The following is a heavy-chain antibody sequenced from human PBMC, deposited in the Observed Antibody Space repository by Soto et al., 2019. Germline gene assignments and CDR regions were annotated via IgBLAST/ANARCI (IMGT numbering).Heavy chain of an antibody. CDR2: IYYSGST. V-gene: IGHV4-34*01. D-gene: IGHD3-3*01. Sequence: PSETLSLTCAVYGGSFSGYYWIWIRQPPGKGLEWIGEIYYSGSTNYNPSLKSRVTISVDTSKNQFSLKPSSVTAADTAVYYCGGGGTTFGVVFGFDYWGQGTLVTVSS. CDR1: GGSFSGYY. CDR3: GGGGTTFGVVFGFDY. J-gene: IGHJ4*02.